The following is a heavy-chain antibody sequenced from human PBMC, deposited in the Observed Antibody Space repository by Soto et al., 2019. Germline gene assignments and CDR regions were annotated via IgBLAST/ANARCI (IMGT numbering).Heavy chain of an antibody. D-gene: IGHD3-3*01. CDR2: IGTAGDT. J-gene: IGHJ6*02. CDR1: GFTFSSYD. Sequence: GGSLRLSCAASGFTFSSYDMHWVRQATGKGLEWVSAIGTAGDTYYPGSVKGRFTISRGNAKNSLYLQMNSLRAGDTAVYYCAKLLRFLEWLLRYYYYYYGMDVWGQGTTVTVSS. V-gene: IGHV3-13*01. CDR3: AKLLRFLEWLLRYYYYYYGMDV.